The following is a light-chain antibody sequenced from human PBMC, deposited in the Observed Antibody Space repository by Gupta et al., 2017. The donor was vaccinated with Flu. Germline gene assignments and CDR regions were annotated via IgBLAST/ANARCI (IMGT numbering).Light chain of an antibody. CDR3: SSYTSSNSLE. V-gene: IGLV2-14*01. CDR2: EVI. J-gene: IGLJ3*02. CDR1: SSDVGGYNY. Sequence: QSALTQPASVSESPGPSITISCTGTSSDVGGYNYVSWYQHHPGKAPKLMIYEVIKRPAGVSNRFSGSKSGNTASLTISGLQAEDDADYYCSSYTSSNSLEFGGGTKLTVL.